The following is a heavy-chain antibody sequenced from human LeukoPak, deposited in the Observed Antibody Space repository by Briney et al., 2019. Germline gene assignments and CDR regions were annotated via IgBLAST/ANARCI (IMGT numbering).Heavy chain of an antibody. J-gene: IGHJ4*02. Sequence: NPGGSLRLSCAASGFTFSRYSMNWVRQAPGKGLEWVSYISSSSTSIYYADSLKGRFTISRDNAKNSLFLQMNSLRAEDTAVYYCARDLRGYSGDNAFDYWGQGTLVTVSS. CDR2: ISSSSTSI. V-gene: IGHV3-21*01. D-gene: IGHD5-12*01. CDR1: GFTFSRYS. CDR3: ARDLRGYSGDNAFDY.